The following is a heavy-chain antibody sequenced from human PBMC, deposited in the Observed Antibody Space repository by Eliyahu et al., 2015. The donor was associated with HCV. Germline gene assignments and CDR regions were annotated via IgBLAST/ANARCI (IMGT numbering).Heavy chain of an antibody. CDR2: IHYSGST. J-gene: IGHJ5*02. CDR3: ASGGGGIAVTGTGGWFDP. D-gene: IGHD6-19*01. CDR1: GGSIXRYY. Sequence: QVQLQESGPGLVKPSETLSLTCXVXGGSIXRYYWSWIRQPPGKGLEWIAYIHYSGSTNYNPPLKSRVIISVDTSKNQFSLKLSSVTAADTAVYYCASGGGGIAVTGTGGWFDPWGQGTLVTVSS. V-gene: IGHV4-59*01.